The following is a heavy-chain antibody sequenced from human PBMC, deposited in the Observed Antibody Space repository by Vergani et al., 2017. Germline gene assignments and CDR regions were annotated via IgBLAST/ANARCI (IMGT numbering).Heavy chain of an antibody. D-gene: IGHD4-17*01. CDR2: IYYSGST. Sequence: QVQLQESGPGLVKPSETLSLTCTVSGGSISSYYWSWIRQPPGKGLEWIGYIYYSGSTNYNPSLKSRVTISVDTSKNQFSLKLSSVTAADTAVYYCATGTVTPFDYWGQGTLVTVSS. V-gene: IGHV4-59*01. J-gene: IGHJ4*02. CDR3: ATGTVTPFDY. CDR1: GGSISSYY.